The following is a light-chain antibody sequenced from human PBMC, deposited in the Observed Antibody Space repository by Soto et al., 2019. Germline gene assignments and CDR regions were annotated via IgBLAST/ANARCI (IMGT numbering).Light chain of an antibody. Sequence: EIVLTQSPGTLSLSPRERATLSCRASERISTFLAWFQQKPGQAPRLLIYGVSNRATGIPARFSGSGSGADFSLIISSLEPEDFAVYYCQQRSSWPPYTFGQGTKLEIK. CDR3: QQRSSWPPYT. V-gene: IGKV3-11*01. J-gene: IGKJ2*01. CDR2: GVS. CDR1: ERISTF.